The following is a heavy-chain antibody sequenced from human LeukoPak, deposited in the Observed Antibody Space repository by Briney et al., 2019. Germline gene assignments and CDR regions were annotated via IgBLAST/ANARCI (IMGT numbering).Heavy chain of an antibody. J-gene: IGHJ4*02. CDR1: GFTLSHFE. V-gene: IGHV3-48*03. Sequence: PGGSLRLSCAASGFTLSHFEMIWVRQAPGKGLEWVSYISSRGSTIYYADSVKGRFTISRDNAKNSLYLQMSSLRAEDTAVYYCARGRYGGSGKGYFDYWGQGTLVTVSS. CDR3: ARGRYGGSGKGYFDY. CDR2: ISSRGSTI. D-gene: IGHD3-10*01.